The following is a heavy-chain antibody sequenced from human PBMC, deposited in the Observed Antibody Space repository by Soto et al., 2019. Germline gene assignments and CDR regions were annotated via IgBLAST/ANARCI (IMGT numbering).Heavy chain of an antibody. CDR2: INHSGST. Sequence: PSETLSLTCAVYGGYFRDFYWTWIRQLPGKGLEWIGEINHSGSTNYNPSLKSRVAISVDTSKNQFSLNLRSVTAADTAVYYCGPRGAVADPRGYWGQGTLVTVS. V-gene: IGHV4-34*01. D-gene: IGHD6-19*01. CDR3: GPRGAVADPRGY. J-gene: IGHJ4*02. CDR1: GGYFRDFY.